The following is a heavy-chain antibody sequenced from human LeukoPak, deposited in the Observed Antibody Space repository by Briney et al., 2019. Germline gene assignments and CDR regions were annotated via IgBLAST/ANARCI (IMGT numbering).Heavy chain of an antibody. Sequence: PGGSLRLSCAASGFTFSSYAMSWVRQAPGKGLEWVAFIRYDGSNKYYVDSVKGRFTISRDNSKNTLYLQMNSLRADDTAVYYCAKPGYCSGGSCSPEFDYWGQGTLVTVSS. D-gene: IGHD2-15*01. CDR3: AKPGYCSGGSCSPEFDY. CDR1: GFTFSSYA. CDR2: IRYDGSNK. J-gene: IGHJ4*02. V-gene: IGHV3-30*02.